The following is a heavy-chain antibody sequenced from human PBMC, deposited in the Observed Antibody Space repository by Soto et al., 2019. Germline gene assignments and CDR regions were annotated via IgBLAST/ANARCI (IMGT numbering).Heavy chain of an antibody. CDR2: IYPGDSDT. J-gene: IGHJ4*02. V-gene: IGHV5-51*01. CDR3: ARQPIAAADEGGFDY. CDR1: GYSFTSYW. D-gene: IGHD6-13*01. Sequence: GESLKISCKGSGYSFTSYWIGWVRQMPGKGLEWMGIIYPGDSDTRYSPSFQGQVTISADKSISTAYLQWSSLKASDTAMYYCARQPIAAADEGGFDYWGQGTLVTVSS.